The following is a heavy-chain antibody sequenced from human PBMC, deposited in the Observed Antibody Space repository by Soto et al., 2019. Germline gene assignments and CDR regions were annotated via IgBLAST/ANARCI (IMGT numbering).Heavy chain of an antibody. J-gene: IGHJ3*02. Sequence: ASVKVSCKASGYTFTSYYMHWVRQAPGQGLEWMGIINPSGGSTSYAQKFQGRVTMTRDTSTSTVYMELSSLRSEDTAVYYCASGLIAAAGSGPAFDIWGQGTMVTVSS. CDR1: GYTFTSYY. V-gene: IGHV1-46*01. CDR2: INPSGGST. CDR3: ASGLIAAAGSGPAFDI. D-gene: IGHD6-13*01.